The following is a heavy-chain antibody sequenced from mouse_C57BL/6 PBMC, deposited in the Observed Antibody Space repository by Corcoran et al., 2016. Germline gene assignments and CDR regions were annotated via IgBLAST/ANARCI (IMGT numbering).Heavy chain of an antibody. D-gene: IGHD4-1*01. J-gene: IGHJ2*01. CDR3: ARSELGLFDY. Sequence: QIQLVQSGPELKKTGETVKIACKASGYTFTTYGMSWVKQAPGKGLKWMGWINTYSGVPTYADDFKGRFAFSFETSASTAYLQINNLKNEDTATYFCARSELGLFDYWGQGTTLTVS. V-gene: IGHV9-3*01. CDR1: GYTFTTYG. CDR2: INTYSGVP.